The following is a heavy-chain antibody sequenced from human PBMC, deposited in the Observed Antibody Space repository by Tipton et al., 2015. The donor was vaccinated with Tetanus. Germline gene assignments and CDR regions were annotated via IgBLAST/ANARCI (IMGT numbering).Heavy chain of an antibody. J-gene: IGHJ6*02. D-gene: IGHD3-16*01. CDR1: SGSLSGHF. Sequence: LRLSCAVSSGSLSGHFWSWVRQPPGKGLEWIGEITPRGSSSYNPALKSRVTISVDTSKNQFSLRLSSVTAADTAVYYCARDHGIPWGGMGYYYGMDVWGQGTTVTVSS. CDR3: ARDHGIPWGGMGYYYGMDV. V-gene: IGHV4-34*09. CDR2: ITPRGSS.